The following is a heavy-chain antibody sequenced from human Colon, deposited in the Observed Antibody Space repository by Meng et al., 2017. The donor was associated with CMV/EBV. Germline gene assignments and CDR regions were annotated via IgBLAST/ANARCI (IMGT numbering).Heavy chain of an antibody. CDR1: NY. D-gene: IGHD2-2*02. J-gene: IGHJ4*02. CDR2: ITGSGNT. Sequence: NYMNWVRKAQGKGLEWVSVITGSGNTHYADSVKGRFIISRDTSKNMVNLQMNNLRGEDAAVYYCAREPGHCSSTSCYTEGYYFDTWGQGTMVTVSS. V-gene: IGHV3-66*03. CDR3: AREPGHCSSTSCYTEGYYFDT.